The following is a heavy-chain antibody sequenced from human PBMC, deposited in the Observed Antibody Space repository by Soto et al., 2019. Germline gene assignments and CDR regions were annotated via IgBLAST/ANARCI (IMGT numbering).Heavy chain of an antibody. Sequence: SETLSLTCTVSGGSISSYYWSWIRQPPGKGLEWIGYIYYGGSTNYNPSLKSRVTISVDTSKNQFSLKLSSVTAADTAVYYCARDGDGRMTTNPYYYNGMDVWGPGTTVT. CDR3: ARDGDGRMTTNPYYYNGMDV. CDR2: IYYGGST. J-gene: IGHJ6*02. D-gene: IGHD4-4*01. CDR1: GGSISSYY. V-gene: IGHV4-59*01.